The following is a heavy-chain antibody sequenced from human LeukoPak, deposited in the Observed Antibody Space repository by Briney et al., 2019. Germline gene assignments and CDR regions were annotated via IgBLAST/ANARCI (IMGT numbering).Heavy chain of an antibody. CDR2: MNPNSGNT. Sequence: GASVKVSCKASGYTFTSYDINWVRQATGQGLEWMGWMNPNSGNTGYAQKFQGRVTITRNTSISTAYMELSSLRSEDTAVYYCARLKQWLFRNWFDPWGQGTLVTVSS. CDR1: GYTFTSYD. J-gene: IGHJ5*02. D-gene: IGHD6-19*01. V-gene: IGHV1-8*03. CDR3: ARLKQWLFRNWFDP.